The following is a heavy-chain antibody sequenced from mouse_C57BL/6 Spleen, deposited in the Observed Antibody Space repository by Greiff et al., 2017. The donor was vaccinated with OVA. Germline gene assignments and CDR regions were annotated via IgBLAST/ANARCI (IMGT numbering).Heavy chain of an antibody. V-gene: IGHV5-17*01. D-gene: IGHD2-3*01. CDR2: ISSGSSTI. Sequence: DVMLVESGGGLVKPGGSLKLSCAASGFTFSDYGMHWVRQAPEKGLEWVAYISSGSSTIYYADTVKGRFTISRDNAKNTLFLQMNSLRSEDTAMYCCARRGGYLYYFDYWGQGTTLTVSS. CDR3: ARRGGYLYYFDY. J-gene: IGHJ2*01. CDR1: GFTFSDYG.